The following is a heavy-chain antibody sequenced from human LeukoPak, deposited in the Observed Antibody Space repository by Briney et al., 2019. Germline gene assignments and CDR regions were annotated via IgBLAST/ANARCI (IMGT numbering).Heavy chain of an antibody. Sequence: ASVKVSCKASGGTFSSYAISWVRQAPGQGLEWMGGIIPIFGTANYAQKFQGRVTITADESTSTAYMELSSLRSEDTAVYYCARVAGDIAYYDSSGYYNYWGQGTLVTVSS. CDR1: GGTFSSYA. CDR3: ARVAGDIAYYDSSGYYNY. V-gene: IGHV1-69*13. J-gene: IGHJ4*02. D-gene: IGHD3-22*01. CDR2: IIPIFGTA.